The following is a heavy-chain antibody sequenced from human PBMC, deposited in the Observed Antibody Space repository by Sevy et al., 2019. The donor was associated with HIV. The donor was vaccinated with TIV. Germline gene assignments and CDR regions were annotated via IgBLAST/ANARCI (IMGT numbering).Heavy chain of an antibody. CDR1: GFTFSNAW. J-gene: IGHJ4*02. D-gene: IGHD1-26*01. Sequence: GGSLRLSCVASGFTFSNAWMSWVRQAPGKGLEWVGRIKSKTGGGTRDFAAPVKGRFAIARDDSKNTLSLQMDSLKTADTALYYCTAGVGTSDFDYWGQGILVTVSS. CDR3: TAGVGTSDFDY. V-gene: IGHV3-15*01. CDR2: IKSKTGGGTR.